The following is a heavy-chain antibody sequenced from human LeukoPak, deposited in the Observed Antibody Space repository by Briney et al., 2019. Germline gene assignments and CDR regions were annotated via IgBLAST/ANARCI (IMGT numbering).Heavy chain of an antibody. Sequence: PSETLSLTCTVSGGSISSYYWSWIRQPPGKGLEWIGSIYYSGSTNYNPSLKSRVTISVDTSKNQFSLKLRSVTAADTAVYYCAGGRWLQLPVYWGRGTLATVSS. CDR2: IYYSGST. J-gene: IGHJ4*02. CDR3: AGGRWLQLPVY. V-gene: IGHV4-59*01. D-gene: IGHD5-24*01. CDR1: GGSISSYY.